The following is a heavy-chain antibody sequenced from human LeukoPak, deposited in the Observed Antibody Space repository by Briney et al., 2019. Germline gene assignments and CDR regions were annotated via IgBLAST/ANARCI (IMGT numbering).Heavy chain of an antibody. CDR3: ATLTTYYYGSGRHEFDY. CDR2: INPNSGGT. V-gene: IGHV1-2*02. D-gene: IGHD3-10*01. CDR1: GYTFTSYY. Sequence: ASVKVSCKASGYTFTSYYMHWVRQAPGQGLEWMGWINPNSGGTNYAQKFQGRVTMTRDTSISTAYMELSRLRSDDTAVYYCATLTTYYYGSGRHEFDYWGQGTLVTVSS. J-gene: IGHJ4*02.